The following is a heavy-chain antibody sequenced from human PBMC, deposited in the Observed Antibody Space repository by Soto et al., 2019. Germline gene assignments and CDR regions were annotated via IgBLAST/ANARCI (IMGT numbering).Heavy chain of an antibody. CDR1: GWTFSSYS. CDR3: ARTLHGFWSGYYTDY. V-gene: IGHV3-48*02. Sequence: GGSLRVSCGAAGWTFSSYSMNWVRQAPGKGLEWVSYISSSSSTIYYADSVKGRFTISRDNAKNSLYLQMNSLRDEDTAVYYCARTLHGFWSGYYTDYWGQGTLVTVSS. CDR2: ISSSSSTI. J-gene: IGHJ4*02. D-gene: IGHD3-3*01.